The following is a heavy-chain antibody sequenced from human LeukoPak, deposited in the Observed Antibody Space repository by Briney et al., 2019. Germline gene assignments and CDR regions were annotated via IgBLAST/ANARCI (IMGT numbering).Heavy chain of an antibody. CDR2: TDTSGNYI. J-gene: IGHJ3*02. D-gene: IGHD3-10*01. CDR3: ARGRSITLLRGVAMSDGFDT. V-gene: IGHV3-21*01. Sequence: GGSLRLSCAASGVTFSNYGMNWVRQAPGKGLEWVSFTDTSGNYIYYGDSVKGRFTISRDNAKNLVFLQMNGLRAEDTAVYYCARGRSITLLRGVAMSDGFDTWGQGAMVAVSS. CDR1: GVTFSNYG.